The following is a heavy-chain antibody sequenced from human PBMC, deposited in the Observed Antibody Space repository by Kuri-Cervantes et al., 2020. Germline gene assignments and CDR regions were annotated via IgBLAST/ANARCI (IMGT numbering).Heavy chain of an antibody. CDR2: IDWDDDK. CDR3: ARIRSIAAAGIRWFDP. D-gene: IGHD6-13*01. V-gene: IGHV2-70*11. J-gene: IGHJ5*02. Sequence: SGPTLVKPTQTLTLTCTFSGFSLSTSGMCVSWIRQPPGKALEWLARIDWDDDKYYSTSLKTRLTISKDTSKNQVVLTMTNMDPVDTATYYCARIRSIAAAGIRWFDPWGQGTLVTVSS. CDR1: GFSLSTSGMC.